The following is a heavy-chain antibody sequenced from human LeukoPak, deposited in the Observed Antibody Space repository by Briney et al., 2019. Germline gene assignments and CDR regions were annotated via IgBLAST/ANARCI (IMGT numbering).Heavy chain of an antibody. CDR1: GGSINGYY. V-gene: IGHV4-59*01. CDR3: ASSTAAAGSDWFDP. Sequence: SETLSLTCTVSGGSINGYYWSWIRQPPGKGLEWIGYIYYSGSTRYNPSLKSRVTMSVDTSKNQFSLYLSSVTAADTAVYYCASSTAAAGSDWFDPWGQGTLVTVSS. J-gene: IGHJ5*02. D-gene: IGHD6-13*01. CDR2: IYYSGST.